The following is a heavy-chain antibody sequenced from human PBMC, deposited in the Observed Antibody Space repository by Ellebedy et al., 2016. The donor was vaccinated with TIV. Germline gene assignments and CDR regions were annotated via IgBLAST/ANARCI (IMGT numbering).Heavy chain of an antibody. Sequence: RGGSLRLSCAASGLTFSTYAMYWVRQAPGKGLEWVAVISYDGSNKYYADSVKGRFTISRDNSKSTLFLQMNSLTIEDTAVYHCARGSKRAYDYWGQGTLVTVSS. D-gene: IGHD4-11*01. CDR2: ISYDGSNK. V-gene: IGHV3-30-3*01. CDR1: GLTFSTYA. CDR3: ARGSKRAYDY. J-gene: IGHJ4*02.